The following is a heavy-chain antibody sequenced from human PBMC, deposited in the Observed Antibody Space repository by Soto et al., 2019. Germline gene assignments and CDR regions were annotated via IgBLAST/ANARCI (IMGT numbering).Heavy chain of an antibody. V-gene: IGHV3-33*01. CDR3: TRDYSSGRDIYYYYGMDV. Sequence: GGSLRLSCAASGFTFSSYGMHWVRQAPGKGLEWVALIWYDGSNKYYADSVKGRFTISRDNSKNMLYLQMNSLRAEDTAIYYCTRDYSSGRDIYYYYGMDVWGQGTTVTVSS. CDR2: IWYDGSNK. J-gene: IGHJ6*02. D-gene: IGHD3-22*01. CDR1: GFTFSSYG.